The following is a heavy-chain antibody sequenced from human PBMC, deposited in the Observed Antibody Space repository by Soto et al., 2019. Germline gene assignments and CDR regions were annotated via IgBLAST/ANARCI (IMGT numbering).Heavy chain of an antibody. D-gene: IGHD2-15*01. CDR2: ISHSGIT. V-gene: IGHV4-31*03. CDR3: ATVWPGSYSGCFDR. J-gene: IGHJ5*02. CDR1: GGSITTSRDY. Sequence: SETLSLTCTVSGGSITTSRDYWSWIRQHPGKGLDWIGYISHSGITEYNPSLKSRLTLSIYTSKNQFSLEMNSVTAADPALYSWATVWPGSYSGCFDRWGQGTTVTV.